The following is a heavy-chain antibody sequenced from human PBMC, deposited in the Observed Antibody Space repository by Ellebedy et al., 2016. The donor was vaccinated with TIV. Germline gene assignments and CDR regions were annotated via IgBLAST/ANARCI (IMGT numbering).Heavy chain of an antibody. CDR3: ARKSTTVTTDKALGY. V-gene: IGHV3-66*02. D-gene: IGHD4-17*01. Sequence: PGGSLRLSCGASGFTFSNYWMNWVRQAPGKGLEWVSGIHSGGDTFYADSVKGRFTISRDNSKNTLYLQMNSLRSEDTAVYYCARKSTTVTTDKALGYWGQGTLVIVSS. J-gene: IGHJ4*02. CDR1: GFTFSNYW. CDR2: IHSGGDT.